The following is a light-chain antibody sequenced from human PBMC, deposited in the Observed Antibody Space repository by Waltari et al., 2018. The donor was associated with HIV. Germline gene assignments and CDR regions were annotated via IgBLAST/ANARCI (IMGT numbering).Light chain of an antibody. CDR3: VGWDSSLSAYV. CDR1: RSNIENDN. CDR2: KNF. Sequence: QSSLTPTPSASGTPGRTVIISCSGSRSNIENDNVYRYQQLPGMTPKLLIYKNFLRPSGVPDRFAASKSGTSASLTISGLRSADEADYYCVGWDSSLSAYVFGAGTKVAVL. J-gene: IGLJ1*01. V-gene: IGLV1-47*01.